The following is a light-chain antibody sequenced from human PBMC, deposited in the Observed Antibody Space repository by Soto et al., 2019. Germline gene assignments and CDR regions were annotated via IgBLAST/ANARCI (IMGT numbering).Light chain of an antibody. CDR1: QSVSSN. V-gene: IGKV3-20*01. CDR3: QQYGSSIT. Sequence: EIVLTQSPGTLSLSPGERATLSCSASQSVSSNLAWYQQKPGQAPRLLIYGASSRATGIPDRFSGSGSGTDFTLTISRLEPEDFAVYYCQQYGSSITFGQGTRLEI. J-gene: IGKJ5*01. CDR2: GAS.